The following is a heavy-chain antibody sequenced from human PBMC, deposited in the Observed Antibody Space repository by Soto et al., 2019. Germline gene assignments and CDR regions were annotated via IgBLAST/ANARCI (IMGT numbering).Heavy chain of an antibody. J-gene: IGHJ3*01. CDR2: VKGNGGST. V-gene: IGHV3-23*01. Sequence: PGGSLRLSCAASGFIFNNYVMTWVRQAPGKGLEWVSGVKGNGGSTHYADYVKGRFTISRDDSKNALYLQMSSLRADDTAVYHCTRGLGSLDPFDAWGPGTRVTVSS. D-gene: IGHD3-16*01. CDR3: TRGLGSLDPFDA. CDR1: GFIFNNYV.